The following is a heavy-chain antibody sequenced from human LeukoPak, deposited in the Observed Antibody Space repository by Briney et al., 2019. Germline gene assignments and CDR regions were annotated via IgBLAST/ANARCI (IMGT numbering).Heavy chain of an antibody. D-gene: IGHD4-17*01. CDR1: GLLFSSYS. CDR3: ASDIYGAVDYYYGMDV. CDR2: ISSSSSYI. Sequence: PGGSLRLFCAASGLLFSSYSMNWVRQARGKGLEWVSSISSSSSYIYYADSVKGRFTIPRDNDKNSLYLQMNSLRAEDTAVDYCASDIYGAVDYYYGMDVWGKGTTVTVSS. J-gene: IGHJ6*04. V-gene: IGHV3-21*01.